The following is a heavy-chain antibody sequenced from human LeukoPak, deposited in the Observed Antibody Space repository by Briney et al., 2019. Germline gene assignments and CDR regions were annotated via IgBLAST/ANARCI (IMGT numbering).Heavy chain of an antibody. D-gene: IGHD3-22*01. CDR1: GGSISSYY. V-gene: IGHV4-59*12. CDR2: IYNSGST. J-gene: IGHJ6*03. Sequence: SETLSLTCTVSGGSISSYYWSWIRQPPGKGLEWIGYIYNSGSTNYNPSLESRVTISVDTSKNQFSLKLSSVTAADTAVYYCARFPYYYDSSGYYYYYYYMDVWGKGTTVTVSS. CDR3: ARFPYYYDSSGYYYYYYYMDV.